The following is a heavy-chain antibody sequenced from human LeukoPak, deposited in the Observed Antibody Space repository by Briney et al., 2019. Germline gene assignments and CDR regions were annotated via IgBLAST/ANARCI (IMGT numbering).Heavy chain of an antibody. D-gene: IGHD3-22*01. V-gene: IGHV4-38-2*02. J-gene: IGHJ4*02. CDR2: IYHSGST. CDR3: ARDRYYYDTSGSIRFDY. CDR1: GYSISSGYY. Sequence: SETLSLTCTVSGYSISSGYYWGWIRQSPGKGLEWIGSIYHSGSTSYNPSLKSRVTISVDTSKNQFSLKLSSVTAADTAVYYCARDRYYYDTSGSIRFDYWGQGTLVTASS.